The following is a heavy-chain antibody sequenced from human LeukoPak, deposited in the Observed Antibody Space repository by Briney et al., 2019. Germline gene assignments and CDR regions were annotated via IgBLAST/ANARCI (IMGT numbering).Heavy chain of an antibody. CDR1: GYTFTGYY. CDR3: AREEVGANDN. D-gene: IGHD1-26*01. V-gene: IGHV1-2*06. Sequence: EASVKVSCKASGYTFTGYYMHWVRQAPGQGLEWMGRINPNSGGTNYAQTFQGRVTLTRDTSISTAYMELSRLRPDDTAVYYCAREEVGANDNWGQGTLVTVSS. J-gene: IGHJ4*02. CDR2: INPNSGGT.